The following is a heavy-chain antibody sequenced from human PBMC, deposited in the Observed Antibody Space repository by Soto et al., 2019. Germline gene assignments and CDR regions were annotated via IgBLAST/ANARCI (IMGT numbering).Heavy chain of an antibody. Sequence: ASVKVSCKASGYTFTSYYMHWVRQAPVQGLEWMGIINPSGGSTSYAQKFQGRVTMTRDTSTSTVYMELSSLRSEDTAVYYCDRAPRYQLPLNWFDPWGQGTLVTVSS. CDR2: INPSGGST. V-gene: IGHV1-46*03. J-gene: IGHJ5*02. CDR1: GYTFTSYY. CDR3: DRAPRYQLPLNWFDP. D-gene: IGHD2-2*01.